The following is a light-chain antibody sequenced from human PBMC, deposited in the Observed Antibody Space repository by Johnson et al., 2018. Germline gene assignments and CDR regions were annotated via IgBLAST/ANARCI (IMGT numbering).Light chain of an antibody. CDR3: GTWDSSLSAGNC. CDR1: SSNIGNNY. Sequence: QSVLTQPPSVSAAPGQKVTISCSGSSSNIGNNYVSWYQQLPGTAPKLLIYENNKRPSGIPDRFSGSKSGTSATLGITGLQTGEEAEYYCGTWDSSLSAGNCFGTVTKVTVL. V-gene: IGLV1-51*02. J-gene: IGLJ1*01. CDR2: ENN.